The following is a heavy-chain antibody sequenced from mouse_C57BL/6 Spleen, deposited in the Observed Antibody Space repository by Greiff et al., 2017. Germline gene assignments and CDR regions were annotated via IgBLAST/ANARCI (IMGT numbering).Heavy chain of an antibody. V-gene: IGHV1-9*01. D-gene: IGHD2-4*01. Sequence: QVQLQQSGAELMKPGASVKLSCKATGYTFTGYWIEWVKQRPGHGLEWIGEILPGSGSTNYTEKFKGKATFTADTSSNTAYMQLSSLTTEDSAIYYCARVGIYYDYERAYWGQGTLVTVSA. CDR2: ILPGSGST. CDR3: ARVGIYYDYERAY. CDR1: GYTFTGYW. J-gene: IGHJ3*01.